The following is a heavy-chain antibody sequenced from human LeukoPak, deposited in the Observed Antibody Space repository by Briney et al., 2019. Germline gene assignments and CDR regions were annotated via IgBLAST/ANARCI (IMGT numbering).Heavy chain of an antibody. V-gene: IGHV3-23*01. J-gene: IGHJ4*02. Sequence: GGSLRLFCSASGFTFCSYGMSWVRQAPGNGLEWGSAISGSGGSTYYADSVKGRFTISRDNSKNTLYLQMNSLRAEDTAVYYCAKDLKERYFDWLSRSGYFDYWGQGTLVTVSS. D-gene: IGHD3-9*01. CDR1: GFTFCSYG. CDR2: ISGSGGST. CDR3: AKDLKERYFDWLSRSGYFDY.